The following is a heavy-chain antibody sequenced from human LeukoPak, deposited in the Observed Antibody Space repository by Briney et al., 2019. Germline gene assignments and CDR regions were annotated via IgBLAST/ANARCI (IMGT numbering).Heavy chain of an antibody. CDR2: INHSGST. CDR1: GGSFSGYY. CDR3: ARRGYGSGPYTYYYYYYMDV. Sequence: SETLSLTCAVYGGSFSGYYWSWIRQPPGKGLEWIGEINHSGSTNYNPSLKSRVTISVDTSKNQFSLKLSSVTAADTAVYYCARRGYGSGPYTYYYYYYMDVWGKGTTVTISS. J-gene: IGHJ6*03. V-gene: IGHV4-34*01. D-gene: IGHD3-10*01.